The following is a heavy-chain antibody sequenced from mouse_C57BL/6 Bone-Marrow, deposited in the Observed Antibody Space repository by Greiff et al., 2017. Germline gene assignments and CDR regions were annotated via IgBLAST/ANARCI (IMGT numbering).Heavy chain of an antibody. CDR1: GFTFSSYT. Sequence: EVQGVESGGGLVKPGGSLKLSCAASGFTFSSYTMSWVRQTPEKRLQWVAAISGGGGNTYYPDSVKGRFTISRDNDKNILYLQMSSLRSEDTALYYCSRQVTTVLATKYYDVWGTGTTVTVPS. J-gene: IGHJ1*03. D-gene: IGHD1-1*01. V-gene: IGHV5-9*01. CDR2: ISGGGGNT. CDR3: SRQVTTVLATKYYDV.